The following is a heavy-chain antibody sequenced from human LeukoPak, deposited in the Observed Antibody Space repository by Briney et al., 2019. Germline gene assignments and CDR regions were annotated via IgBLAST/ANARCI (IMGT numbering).Heavy chain of an antibody. V-gene: IGHV4-30-2*01. J-gene: IGHJ5*02. Sequence: SETLSLTCAVSGGSISSGGYSWSWIRQPPGKGLEWIGYIYHSGSTYYNPSLKSRVTISVDRSKNQFSLKLSSVTAADTAVYYCARIGGYCSGGSCYSGWFDPWGQGTLVTVSS. CDR2: IYHSGST. CDR3: ARIGGYCSGGSCYSGWFDP. CDR1: GGSISSGGYS. D-gene: IGHD2-15*01.